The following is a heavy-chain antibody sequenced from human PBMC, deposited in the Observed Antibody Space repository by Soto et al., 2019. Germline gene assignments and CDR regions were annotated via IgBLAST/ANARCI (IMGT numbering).Heavy chain of an antibody. Sequence: PGESLKISCKGSGYSFTSYWIGWVRQMPGKGLEWMGIIYPGDSDTRYSPSFQGQVTISADKSISTAYLQWSSLKASDTAMYYCARTAAAVNYYSGMDVWGQGTTVTVSS. D-gene: IGHD6-13*01. CDR2: IYPGDSDT. J-gene: IGHJ6*02. V-gene: IGHV5-51*01. CDR3: ARTAAAVNYYSGMDV. CDR1: GYSFTSYW.